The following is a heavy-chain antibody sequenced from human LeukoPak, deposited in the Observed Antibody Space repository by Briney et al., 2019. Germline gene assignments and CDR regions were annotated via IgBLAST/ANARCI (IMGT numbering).Heavy chain of an antibody. CDR2: IFHSGST. J-gene: IGHJ5*02. D-gene: IGHD1-26*01. CDR3: ARGGNEWELDNWFDP. V-gene: IGHV4-4*02. CDR1: GGSISSSNW. Sequence: PSGTLSLTCAVSGGSISSSNWWSWVRQPPGKGLEWIGEIFHSGSTNYNPSLKSRVTISVDKSKNQFSLKLNSVTAADTAVYYCARGGNEWELDNWFDPWGQGTLVTVSS.